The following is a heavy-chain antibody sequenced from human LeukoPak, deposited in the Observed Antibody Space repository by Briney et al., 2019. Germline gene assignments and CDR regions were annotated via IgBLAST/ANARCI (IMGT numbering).Heavy chain of an antibody. D-gene: IGHD6-13*01. V-gene: IGHV4-59*08. CDR1: GGSISTYY. CDR3: ARHYAAAGAFDI. J-gene: IGHJ3*02. Sequence: SETLSLTCTVSGGSISTYYWSWFRQPPGKGLEWIGYIYYSGNTNYNPSLKSRVTISVDTSKNQFSLKLSSVTAADTAVYYCARHYAAAGAFDIWGQGTMVTVSS. CDR2: IYYSGNT.